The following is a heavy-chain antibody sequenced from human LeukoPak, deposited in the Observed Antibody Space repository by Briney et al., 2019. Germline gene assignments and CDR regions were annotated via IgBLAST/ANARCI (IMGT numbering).Heavy chain of an antibody. CDR1: GGSISSYY. J-gene: IGHJ4*02. V-gene: IGHV4-59*01. D-gene: IGHD1-7*01. Sequence: SETLSLTCTVSGGSISSYYWSWIRQPPGKGLEWVGYIYYSGSTNYNPSLKSRVTIPVDTSKNQSSLKLSSVTAADTAVYYCARDLARTTGFDYWGQGTLVTVSS. CDR3: ARDLARTTGFDY. CDR2: IYYSGST.